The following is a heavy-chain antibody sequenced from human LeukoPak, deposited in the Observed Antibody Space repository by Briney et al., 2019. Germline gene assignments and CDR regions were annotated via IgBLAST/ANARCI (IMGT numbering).Heavy chain of an antibody. Sequence: SETLSLTCAVYGGSFSGYYWSWLRQPPGKGLEWIGEINHSGSTNYNPSLKSRVTISVDTSKNQFSLKLSSVTAADTAVYYCARVFSSGWSTKFRDGMDVWGQGTTVTVSS. D-gene: IGHD6-19*01. CDR2: INHSGST. J-gene: IGHJ6*02. CDR1: GGSFSGYY. CDR3: ARVFSSGWSTKFRDGMDV. V-gene: IGHV4-34*01.